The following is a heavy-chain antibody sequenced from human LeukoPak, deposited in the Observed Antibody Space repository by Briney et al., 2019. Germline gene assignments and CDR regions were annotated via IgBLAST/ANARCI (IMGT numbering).Heavy chain of an antibody. J-gene: IGHJ3*02. Sequence: GESLKISCKGSGYSFTTYWIGWVRQMPGKGLEWMGIICPDDSDTTYGPSFQGQVTISADKSIRTAYLQWSSLKASDTAMYYCASRVVTADAFDIWGQGTMVTVSS. D-gene: IGHD4-23*01. CDR1: GYSFTTYW. CDR2: ICPDDSDT. CDR3: ASRVVTADAFDI. V-gene: IGHV5-51*01.